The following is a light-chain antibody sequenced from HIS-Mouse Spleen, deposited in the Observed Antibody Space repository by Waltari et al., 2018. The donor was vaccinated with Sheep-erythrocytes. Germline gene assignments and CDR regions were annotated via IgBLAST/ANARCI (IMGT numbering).Light chain of an antibody. CDR2: EGS. Sequence: QSALTQPASVSGSPGQSIPISCPGTSSDVWSYNLVAWYQQHPGKAPKLMIYEGSKRPSGVSNRFSGSKSGNTASLTISGLQAEDEADYYCCSYAGSSTPWVFGGGTKLTVL. CDR1: SSDVWSYNL. V-gene: IGLV2-23*01. CDR3: CSYAGSSTPWV. J-gene: IGLJ3*02.